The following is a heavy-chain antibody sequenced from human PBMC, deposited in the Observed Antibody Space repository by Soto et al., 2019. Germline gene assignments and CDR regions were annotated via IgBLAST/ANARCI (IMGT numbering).Heavy chain of an antibody. V-gene: IGHV3-23*01. CDR1: VFTFSSYA. CDR3: AKGDLVCFDY. J-gene: IGHJ4*02. CDR2: ISGSGGST. Sequence: GGALRLSGAASVFTFSSYAMSWVRQAPGKGLEWVSAISGSGGSTHCADSVKGRFTISRDNSKNTLYLQMNSLRAEDTAVYYCAKGDLVCFDYWGQGTLVTVSS. D-gene: IGHD6-6*01.